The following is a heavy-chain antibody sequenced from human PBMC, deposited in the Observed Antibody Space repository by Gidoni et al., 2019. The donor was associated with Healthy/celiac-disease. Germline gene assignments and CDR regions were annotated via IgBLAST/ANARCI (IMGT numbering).Heavy chain of an antibody. D-gene: IGHD6-13*01. Sequence: QVQLQESGPGLVTPSQTLSLTSPVSGGPLSRGSYDWSLIRQPAGKGLGWIGRISTSGSTNYNPSLKSRVTISVDTSKNQFSLKLSSVTAADTAVYYCARSSIVAAAGNFDYWGQGTLVTVSS. CDR2: ISTSGST. CDR3: ARSSIVAAAGNFDY. J-gene: IGHJ4*02. V-gene: IGHV4-61*02. CDR1: GGPLSRGSYD.